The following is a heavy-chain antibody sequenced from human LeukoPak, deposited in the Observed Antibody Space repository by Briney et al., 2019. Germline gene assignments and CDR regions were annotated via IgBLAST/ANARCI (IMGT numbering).Heavy chain of an antibody. CDR1: GYTFTSYY. D-gene: IGHD3-22*01. V-gene: IGHV1-46*01. CDR2: INPSGGST. CDR3: AREYYYDSSGYYFPSGYMDV. Sequence: ASVKVSCKASGYTFTSYYMHWVRQAPGQGLEWMGIINPSGGSTSYAQKFQGRVTMTRDMSTSSVYMELSSLRSEDTAVYYCAREYYYDSSGYYFPSGYMDVWGKGTTVTVSS. J-gene: IGHJ6*03.